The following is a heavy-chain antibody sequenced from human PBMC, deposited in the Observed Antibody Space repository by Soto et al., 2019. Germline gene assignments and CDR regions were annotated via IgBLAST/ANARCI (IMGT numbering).Heavy chain of an antibody. J-gene: IGHJ6*02. CDR3: ALLAVVAARDV. CDR1: GGTFSSYA. D-gene: IGHD2-15*01. CDR2: IIPIFGTA. Sequence: SVKVSCKASGGTFSSYAISWVRQAPGQGLEWMGGIIPIFGTANYAQKFQGRATITADKSTSTAYMEICRLRSADTAVYYCALLAVVAARDVWGQGTTVTVSS. V-gene: IGHV1-69*06.